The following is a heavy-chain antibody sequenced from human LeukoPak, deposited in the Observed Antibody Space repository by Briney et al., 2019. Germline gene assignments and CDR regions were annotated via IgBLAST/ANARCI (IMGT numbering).Heavy chain of an antibody. CDR2: IKSKTDGGTT. V-gene: IGHV3-15*01. CDR3: TTGSFYGSGSNKHDTVDY. J-gene: IGHJ4*02. CDR1: GFTFSNAW. Sequence: GGSLRLSCAASGFTFSNAWMSWVRQAPGKGLEWVGRIKSKTDGGTTDYAAPVKGRFTISRDDSKNTLYLQMNSLKTEDTAVYYCTTGSFYGSGSNKHDTVDYWGKGPLVTVSS. D-gene: IGHD3-10*01.